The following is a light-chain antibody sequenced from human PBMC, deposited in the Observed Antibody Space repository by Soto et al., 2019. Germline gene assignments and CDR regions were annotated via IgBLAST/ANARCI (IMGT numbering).Light chain of an antibody. J-gene: IGLJ2*01. CDR1: SSNIGTNT. Sequence: QSVLTQPPSASETPGQRVTISCSGGSSNIGTNTVNWYQQLPGTAPKLLIYISDQRPSGVPDRFSGSKSGASASLAISGLQSEDEADYYCAAWDDSLNGPVFGGGTQLTVL. CDR3: AAWDDSLNGPV. CDR2: ISD. V-gene: IGLV1-44*01.